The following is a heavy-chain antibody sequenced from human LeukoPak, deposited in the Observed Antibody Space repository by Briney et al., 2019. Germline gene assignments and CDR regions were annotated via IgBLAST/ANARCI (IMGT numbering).Heavy chain of an antibody. D-gene: IGHD4-17*01. CDR3: AKVRAMATVTSDPFQS. J-gene: IGHJ1*01. Sequence: GRSLRLSCAASGFTFDDYAMHWVRQAPGKGLEWDSGISWNSGSIGYADSVKGRFTISRDNSNNILYLQMSSPRVEDTAIYYCAKVRAMATVTSDPFQSWGQGTLVTVSS. V-gene: IGHV3-9*01. CDR2: ISWNSGSI. CDR1: GFTFDDYA.